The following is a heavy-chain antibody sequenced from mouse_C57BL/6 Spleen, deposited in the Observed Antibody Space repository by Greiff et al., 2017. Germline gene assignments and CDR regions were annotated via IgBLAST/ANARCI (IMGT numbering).Heavy chain of an antibody. CDR3: ARTQLRLPYYFDY. D-gene: IGHD3-2*02. V-gene: IGHV1-53*01. CDR2: INPSNGGT. J-gene: IGHJ2*01. CDR1: GYTFTSYW. Sequence: VQLQQPGTELVKPGASVKLSCKASGYTFTSYWMHWVKQRPGQGLEWIGNINPSNGGTNYNEKFKSKATLTVDKSSSTAYMQLSSLTSEDSAVYYCARTQLRLPYYFDYWGQGTTLTVSS.